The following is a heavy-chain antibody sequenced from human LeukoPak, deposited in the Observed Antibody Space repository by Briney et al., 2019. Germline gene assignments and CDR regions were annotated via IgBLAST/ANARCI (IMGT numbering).Heavy chain of an antibody. J-gene: IGHJ4*02. CDR3: ARDLTLGFDY. CDR2: IYHSGST. Sequence: SETLSLTCTVSGGSISSGGYYWSWIRQPPGKGLEWIGYIYHSGSTYYNPSLKSRVTISVDRSKNQFSLKLSSVTAADTAVYYCARDLTLGFDYWGQGTLVTVSS. V-gene: IGHV4-30-2*01. CDR1: GGSISSGGYY.